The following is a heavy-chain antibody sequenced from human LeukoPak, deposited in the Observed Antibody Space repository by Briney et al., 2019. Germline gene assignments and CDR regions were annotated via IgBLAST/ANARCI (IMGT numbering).Heavy chain of an antibody. CDR1: GFTFDTHA. D-gene: IGHD4-11*01. Sequence: PGGSLRLSCAASGFTFDTHAMSWVRQAPGKGLEWVAGINGNGASTYYSDSVKGRFTISIDNSKNTLYLQTSTLRAEDTAVYYCAKDQGYSYYSLDYWGQGTLVTVSS. CDR3: AKDQGYSYYSLDY. J-gene: IGHJ4*02. CDR2: INGNGAST. V-gene: IGHV3-23*01.